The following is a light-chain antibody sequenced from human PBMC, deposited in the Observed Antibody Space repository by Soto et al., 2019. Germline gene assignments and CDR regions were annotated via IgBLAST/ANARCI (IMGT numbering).Light chain of an antibody. CDR1: QSIRSN. J-gene: IGKJ1*01. Sequence: EIVMTQSPATLSVSPGERATLSCRASQSIRSNLAWYQHKPGQAPRLLIYGASSRATGIPARFSGSGSGTEFTLTISSLQSEDFAIYYCQKYNSAPETFGQGTKVEIK. CDR3: QKYNSAPET. CDR2: GAS. V-gene: IGKV3-15*01.